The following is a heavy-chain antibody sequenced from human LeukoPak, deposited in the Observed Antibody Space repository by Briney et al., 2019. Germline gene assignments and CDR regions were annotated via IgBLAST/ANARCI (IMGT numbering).Heavy chain of an antibody. J-gene: IGHJ3*02. CDR3: AKDASVLRYFDWSPDTAFDI. V-gene: IGHV3-30*02. CDR2: IRYDGSNK. Sequence: PGGSLRLSCAASGFTFSNYWMSWVRQAPGKGLEWVAFIRYDGSNKYYADSVKGRFTIFRDNSKNTLYLQMNSLRAEDTAVYYCAKDASVLRYFDWSPDTAFDIWGQGTMVTVSS. D-gene: IGHD3-9*01. CDR1: GFTFSNYW.